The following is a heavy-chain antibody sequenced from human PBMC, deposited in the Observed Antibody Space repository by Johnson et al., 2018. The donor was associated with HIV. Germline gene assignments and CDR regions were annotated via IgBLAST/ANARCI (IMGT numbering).Heavy chain of an antibody. J-gene: IGHJ3*02. Sequence: QVQLVESGGGVVQPGRSLRLSCAASGFTFSSYAMHWVRQAPGKGLEWVAVISYDGSNKYYADSVKGRFTISRDNSKNTLYLQMNSLRAEDTAVYYCAREYSSLSQGAFEIWGQGTMVTVSS. V-gene: IGHV3-30*04. CDR1: GFTFSSYA. CDR2: ISYDGSNK. D-gene: IGHD6-6*01. CDR3: AREYSSLSQGAFEI.